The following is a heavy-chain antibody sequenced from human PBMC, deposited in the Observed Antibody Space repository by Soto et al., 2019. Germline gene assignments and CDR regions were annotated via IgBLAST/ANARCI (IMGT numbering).Heavy chain of an antibody. J-gene: IGHJ5*02. CDR3: ARSFTANFGNWFDP. V-gene: IGHV4-30-2*01. CDR2: IYHSGST. CDR1: FGSLTIGAYS. Sequence: SRTSALPFGSLTIGAYSWSCMQQPPGKGLEWIGYIYHSGSTYYNPSLKSRVTISVDRSKNQFSLKLSSVTAADTAVYYCARSFTANFGNWFDPWGQGTMVTVSS. D-gene: IGHD3-10*01.